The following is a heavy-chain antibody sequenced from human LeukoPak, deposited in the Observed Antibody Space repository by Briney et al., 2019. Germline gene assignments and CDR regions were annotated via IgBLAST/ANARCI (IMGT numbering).Heavy chain of an antibody. J-gene: IGHJ4*02. CDR2: IIPIFGTA. D-gene: IGHD4-17*01. CDR1: GGTFSSYA. CDR3: ARGTYGDYVVDY. Sequence: SVKVSCKASGGTFSSYAISWVRQAPGQGLEWMGGIIPIFGTANYAQKFQGRVTITADESASTAYMELSSLRSEDTAVYYCARGTYGDYVVDYWGQGTLVTVSS. V-gene: IGHV1-69*01.